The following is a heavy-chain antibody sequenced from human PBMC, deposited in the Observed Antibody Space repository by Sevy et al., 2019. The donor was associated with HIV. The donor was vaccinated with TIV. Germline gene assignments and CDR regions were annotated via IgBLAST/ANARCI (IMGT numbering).Heavy chain of an antibody. Sequence: GGSLRLSCAASGFTFSSYAMHWVRQAPGKGLEWVADISYDGSNKYYADSVKGRFTISRDNSKNTLYLQMNSLRAEDTAVYYCARATSWYEVDYWGQGTLVTVSS. V-gene: IGHV3-30-3*01. CDR3: ARATSWYEVDY. CDR1: GFTFSSYA. D-gene: IGHD6-13*01. J-gene: IGHJ4*02. CDR2: ISYDGSNK.